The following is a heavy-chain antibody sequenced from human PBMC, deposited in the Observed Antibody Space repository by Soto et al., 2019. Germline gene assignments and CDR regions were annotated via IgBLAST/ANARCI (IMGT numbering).Heavy chain of an antibody. CDR1: GGSISSGDYY. J-gene: IGHJ4*02. V-gene: IGHV4-30-4*01. CDR2: IYYSGST. CDR3: ARVEDYYDSSGYLDY. D-gene: IGHD3-22*01. Sequence: PSETLSLTCTVSGGSISSGDYYWSWIRQPPGKGLEWIGYIYYSGSTYYNPSLKSRVTISVDTSKNQFSLKLSSVTAADTAVYYCARVEDYYDSSGYLDYWGQGTLVTVSS.